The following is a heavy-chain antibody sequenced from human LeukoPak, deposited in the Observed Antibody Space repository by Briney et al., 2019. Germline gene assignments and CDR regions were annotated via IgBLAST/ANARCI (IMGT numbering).Heavy chain of an antibody. V-gene: IGHV1-69*04. CDR2: IIPILGIA. CDR1: GGTFSSYA. CDR3: ASPSGRNYYYYGMDV. J-gene: IGHJ6*02. D-gene: IGHD3-10*01. Sequence: ASVKVSCKASGGTFSSYAISWVRQAPGQGLEWMGRIIPILGIANYAQKFQGRVTVTADKSTSTAYMELSSLRSEDTAVYYCASPSGRNYYYYGMDVWGQGTTVTVSS.